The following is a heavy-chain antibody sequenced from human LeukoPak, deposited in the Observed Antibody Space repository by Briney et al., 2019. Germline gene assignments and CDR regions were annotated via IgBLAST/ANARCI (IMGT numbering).Heavy chain of an antibody. D-gene: IGHD2-21*02. CDR1: GFTFSNYW. CDR2: IKSDGSST. J-gene: IGHJ6*02. Sequence: GGSLRLSCAAAGFTFSNYWMHWVRRAPGEALMWVSRIKSDGSSTTYADSVKGRFTISRDNAKNTLYLQMNSLRAEDTAVYYCSRDSLSSCGGDCYSGLDVWGQGTTVTVSS. V-gene: IGHV3-74*01. CDR3: SRDSLSSCGGDCYSGLDV.